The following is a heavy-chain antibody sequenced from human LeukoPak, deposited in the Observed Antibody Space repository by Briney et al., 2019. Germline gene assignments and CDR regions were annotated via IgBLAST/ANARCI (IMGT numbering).Heavy chain of an antibody. V-gene: IGHV1-18*01. D-gene: IGHD2-2*01. CDR2: INVYNGNT. J-gene: IGHJ6*03. CDR1: GYAFTSYG. CDR3: ARDCSSPSCYVGPGGYYYYYMDV. Sequence: GASVKVSCKASGYAFTSYGISWVRQAPGQGLEWMGWINVYNGNTNYAQKLQGRVTMTTDTSSSTAYMELRSLRSDDTAVYYCARDCSSPSCYVGPGGYYYYYMDVWGKGTTVTVS.